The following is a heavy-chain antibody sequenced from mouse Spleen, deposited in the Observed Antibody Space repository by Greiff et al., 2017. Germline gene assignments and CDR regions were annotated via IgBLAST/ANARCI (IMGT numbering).Heavy chain of an antibody. Sequence: SGPELVKPGASVKIPCKASGYTFTDYNMDWVKQSHGKSLEWIGDINPNNGGTNYNQKFKGKATLTVDKSSSTAYMELRSLTSEDTAVXYCAREGYSNFDYWGQGTTLTVSS. CDR3: AREGYSNFDY. J-gene: IGHJ2*01. V-gene: IGHV1-18*01. CDR1: GYTFTDYN. D-gene: IGHD2-5*01. CDR2: INPNNGGT.